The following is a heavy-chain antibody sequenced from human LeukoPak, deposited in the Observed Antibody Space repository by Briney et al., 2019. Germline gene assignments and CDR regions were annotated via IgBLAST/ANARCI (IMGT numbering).Heavy chain of an antibody. CDR1: GGTFSSYA. Sequence: ASVKVSCKASGGTFSSYAISWVRQAPGQGLEWMGGIIPIFGTANYAQKLQGRVTITADESTSTTYMELSSLRSEDTAVYYCARGYDFWSGYGYYYYGMDVWGQGTTVTVSS. V-gene: IGHV1-69*13. J-gene: IGHJ6*02. CDR2: IIPIFGTA. CDR3: ARGYDFWSGYGYYYYGMDV. D-gene: IGHD3-3*01.